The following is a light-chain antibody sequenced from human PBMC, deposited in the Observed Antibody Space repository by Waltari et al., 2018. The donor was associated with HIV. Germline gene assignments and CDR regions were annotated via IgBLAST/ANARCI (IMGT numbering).Light chain of an antibody. CDR1: SSKIGSNI. CDR2: RNN. CDR3: AAWDDSLNGAV. Sequence: QSVLTQPPSASGTPGQRVPNSCSGSSSKIGSNILNWYQQLPGTAPKLLIYRNNQRPSGVPDRFSGSKSGTSASLAISGLQSEDDADYYCAAWDDSLNGAVFGGGTKLTVL. V-gene: IGLV1-44*01. J-gene: IGLJ3*02.